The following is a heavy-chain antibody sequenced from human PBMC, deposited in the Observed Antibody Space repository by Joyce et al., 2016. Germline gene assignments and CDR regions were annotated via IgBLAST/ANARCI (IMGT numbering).Heavy chain of an antibody. CDR3: ARVCCFGGFDP. J-gene: IGHJ5*02. D-gene: IGHD3-16*01. CDR2: ISYIGNN. Sequence: QVQLQESGPGLVKSSGTLSLTCTVSGGSVRRTGDFWGWFRQSPATGLEWIGQISYIGNNNYNSSFKSRVTMSVDSSKNQFSLRLNTVTSADKAVYYCARVCCFGGFDPWGQGTLVSVSS. V-gene: IGHV4-61*08. CDR1: GGSVRRTGDF.